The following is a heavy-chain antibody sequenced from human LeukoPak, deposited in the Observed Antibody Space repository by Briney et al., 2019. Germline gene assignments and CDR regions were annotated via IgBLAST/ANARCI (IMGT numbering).Heavy chain of an antibody. D-gene: IGHD6-19*01. CDR3: ARHRALYYSSGWDYLDY. Sequence: SETLSLTCTVSGGSLRSSSYYWGWIRQPPGKGLEWIGSIYYSGGTYYNPSLKSRVTISVDTSKNQFSLKLSSVTAADTAVYYCARHRALYYSSGWDYLDYWGQGTLVTVSS. CDR2: IYYSGGT. J-gene: IGHJ4*02. CDR1: GGSLRSSSYY. V-gene: IGHV4-39*01.